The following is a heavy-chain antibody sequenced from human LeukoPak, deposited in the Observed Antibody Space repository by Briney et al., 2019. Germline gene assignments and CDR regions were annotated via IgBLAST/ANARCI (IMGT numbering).Heavy chain of an antibody. V-gene: IGHV4-39*07. CDR1: GGSISSSSYY. CDR2: IYYSGST. D-gene: IGHD5-12*01. CDR3: AREGDSGYGLFDY. J-gene: IGHJ4*02. Sequence: SETLSLTCTVSGGSISSSSYYWGWIRQPPGKGLEWIGSIYYSGSTYYNPSLKSRVTISVDTSKNQFSLKLSSVTAADTAVYYCAREGDSGYGLFDYWGQGTLVTVSS.